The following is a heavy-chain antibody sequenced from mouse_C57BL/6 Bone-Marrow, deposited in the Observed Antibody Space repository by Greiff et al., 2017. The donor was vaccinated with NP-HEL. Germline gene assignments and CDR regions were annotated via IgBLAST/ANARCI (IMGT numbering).Heavy chain of an antibody. CDR3: ATFCPSNDAMAY. CDR1: GFTIKDDY. J-gene: IGHJ4*01. CDR2: IDPENGDT. V-gene: IGHV14-4*01. Sequence: EVQLQQSGAELVRPGASVKLSCTASGFTIKDDYMHWVKQRPEQGLEWIGWIDPENGDTNYAPKFQGKATITADTSSNTAYLQLSSLTSEDTAVYYCATFCPSNDAMAYWGRGTGVTVT. D-gene: IGHD2-5*01.